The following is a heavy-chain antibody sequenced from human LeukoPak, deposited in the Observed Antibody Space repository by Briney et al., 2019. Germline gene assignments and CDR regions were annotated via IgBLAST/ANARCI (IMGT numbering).Heavy chain of an antibody. Sequence: PGRSLRLSCAASGFTFSSYGMSWVRQAPGKGLEWVSGINWKGGSTGYAETVKGRFTISRDNAKNSLYLQMNSLRAEDTALYYCARESRYGAFDFWGQGTMVTVSS. D-gene: IGHD3-9*01. CDR1: GFTFSSYG. CDR2: INWKGGST. CDR3: ARESRYGAFDF. J-gene: IGHJ3*01. V-gene: IGHV3-20*04.